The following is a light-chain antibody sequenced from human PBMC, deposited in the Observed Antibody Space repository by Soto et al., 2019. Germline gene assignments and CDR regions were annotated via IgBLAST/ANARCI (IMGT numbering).Light chain of an antibody. J-gene: IGKJ5*01. V-gene: IGKV1-39*01. CDR2: GAS. CDR3: QQSYSTPIT. CDR1: QSISSN. Sequence: DIQMTQSPSSLSVSGRCRVTITCGASQSISSNINWYQQKPGSPPKLLIYGASSLQSGVPSRFSGSGSGTDFTLIISSLQPEDFATYYCQQSYSTPITFGQGTRLEIK.